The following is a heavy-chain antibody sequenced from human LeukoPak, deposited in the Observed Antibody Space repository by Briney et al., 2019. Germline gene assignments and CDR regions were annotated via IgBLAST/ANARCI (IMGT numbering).Heavy chain of an antibody. Sequence: SETLSLTCAVYGGSFSDYYWSWIRQPPGKGLEWIGEINHSGSTNYNPSLKSRVTISVDTSKNQFSLKLSSVTAADTAVYSCARGKQQLHWFDPWGQGTLVTV. J-gene: IGHJ5*02. D-gene: IGHD6-13*01. CDR1: GGSFSDYY. CDR2: INHSGST. V-gene: IGHV4-34*01. CDR3: ARGKQQLHWFDP.